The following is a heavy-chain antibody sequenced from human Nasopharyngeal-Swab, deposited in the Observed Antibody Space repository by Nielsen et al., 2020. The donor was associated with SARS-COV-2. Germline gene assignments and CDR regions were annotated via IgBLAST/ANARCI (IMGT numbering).Heavy chain of an antibody. CDR1: GFTFSSSA. J-gene: IGHJ3*02. CDR2: IRSKANSYAT. V-gene: IGHV3-73*01. D-gene: IGHD2-8*02. Sequence: GGSLRLSCAASGFTFSSSAMHWVRQASGKGLEWVGRIRSKANSYATAYAASVKGRFTISRDDSKNTAYLQMNSLKTEDTAVYYCTRGPPYTDTYWDAFDIWGQGTMVSVSS. CDR3: TRGPPYTDTYWDAFDI.